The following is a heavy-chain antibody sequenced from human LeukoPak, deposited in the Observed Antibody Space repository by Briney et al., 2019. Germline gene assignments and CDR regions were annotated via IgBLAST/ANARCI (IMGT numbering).Heavy chain of an antibody. J-gene: IGHJ6*02. V-gene: IGHV4-61*08. CDR3: ARVPFYGGAYYYYGMDV. Sequence: SQTLSLTCTVSGGSISSGGYYWSWIRQPPGKGLEWIGYIYYSGSTNYNPSLKSRVTISVDTSKNQFSLKLSSVTAADTAVYYCARVPFYGGAYYYYGMDVWGQGTTVTVSS. CDR1: GGSISSGGYY. CDR2: IYYSGST. D-gene: IGHD2/OR15-2a*01.